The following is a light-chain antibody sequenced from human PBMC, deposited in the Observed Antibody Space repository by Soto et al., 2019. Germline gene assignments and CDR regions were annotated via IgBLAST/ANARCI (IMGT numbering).Light chain of an antibody. Sequence: EIVMTQSPATLSVSPGERATLSCRASQSVSSNLAWYQQKPGQAPRLLIYGASTRATGLPARFSGSGSGTEFTLTIRTLQSEDFAVYYCQQYNNWPYTFGQGTKLEIK. CDR3: QQYNNWPYT. CDR1: QSVSSN. J-gene: IGKJ2*01. V-gene: IGKV3-15*01. CDR2: GAS.